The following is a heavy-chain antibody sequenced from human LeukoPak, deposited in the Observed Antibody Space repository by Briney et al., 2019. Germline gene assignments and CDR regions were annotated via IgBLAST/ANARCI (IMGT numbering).Heavy chain of an antibody. CDR2: ISSSSSYI. J-gene: IGHJ3*02. CDR3: AREMKEMATIKAIPSVFDI. Sequence: PGGSLRLSCAASGFTFSSYSMNWVRQAPGKGLEWVSSISSSSSYIYYADSVKGRFTISRDNAKNSLYLQMNSLRAEDTAVYYCAREMKEMATIKAIPSVFDIWGQGTMVTVSS. CDR1: GFTFSSYS. V-gene: IGHV3-21*01. D-gene: IGHD5-24*01.